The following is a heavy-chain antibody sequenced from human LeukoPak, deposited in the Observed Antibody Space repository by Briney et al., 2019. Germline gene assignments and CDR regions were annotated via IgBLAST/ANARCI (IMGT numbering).Heavy chain of an antibody. V-gene: IGHV3-7*03. CDR3: ARDLGYCANGACHTRFDY. D-gene: IGHD2-8*01. J-gene: IGHJ4*02. CDR1: PFIFSRHW. Sequence: GGSLRLSCEASPFIFSRHWLNWVRQTPGKGREWVASIKEDGSERQYVDSVKGRFSISRDNTKGSLFLQLNSLRAEDTAVYYCARDLGYCANGACHTRFDYWGQGTLVTVSS. CDR2: IKEDGSER.